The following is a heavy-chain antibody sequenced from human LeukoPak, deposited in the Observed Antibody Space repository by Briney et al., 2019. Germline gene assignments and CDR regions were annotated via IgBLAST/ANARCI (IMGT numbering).Heavy chain of an antibody. CDR2: INPNSGGT. D-gene: IGHD3-10*01. Sequence: ASVKVSCKASGYTFTGYYMHWVRQAPGQWLEWMGWINPNSGGTNYAQKFQGRVTMTRDTSISTAYMELSRLRSDDTAVYYCARLKPRYGSGRSWFDPWGQGTLVTVSS. J-gene: IGHJ5*02. CDR3: ARLKPRYGSGRSWFDP. V-gene: IGHV1-2*02. CDR1: GYTFTGYY.